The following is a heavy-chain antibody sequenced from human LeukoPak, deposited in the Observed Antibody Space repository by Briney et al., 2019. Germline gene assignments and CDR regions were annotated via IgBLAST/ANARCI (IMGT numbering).Heavy chain of an antibody. J-gene: IGHJ4*02. Sequence: GASVKVSCKASGYTFTGYYMHWVRQAPGQGLEWMGWINPNSDGTNYAQKFQGRVTMTRDTSISTAYMELSRLRSDDTAVYYCARVQQQLVSALDYWGQGTLVTVSS. CDR3: ARVQQQLVSALDY. V-gene: IGHV1-2*02. CDR2: INPNSDGT. CDR1: GYTFTGYY. D-gene: IGHD6-13*01.